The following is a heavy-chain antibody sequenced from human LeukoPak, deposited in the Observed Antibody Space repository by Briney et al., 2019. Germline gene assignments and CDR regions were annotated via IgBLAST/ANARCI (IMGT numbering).Heavy chain of an antibody. CDR1: GFTLSNYG. V-gene: IGHV3-30*02. Sequence: PGGSLRLSCAASGFTLSNYGMHWVRQAPGKGLEWVALIWYDGSNKYYADSVKGRFTSSRDNSKIPLYLQMNSLRTEDTVLYYCAKDIFSGYNFDNWFDPWGQGALVTVSS. D-gene: IGHD5-24*01. CDR3: AKDIFSGYNFDNWFDP. J-gene: IGHJ5*02. CDR2: IWYDGSNK.